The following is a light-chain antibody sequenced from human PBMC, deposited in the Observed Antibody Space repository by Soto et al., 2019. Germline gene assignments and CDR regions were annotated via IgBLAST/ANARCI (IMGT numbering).Light chain of an antibody. CDR3: QQYGTSPLT. V-gene: IGKV3-20*01. Sequence: ETVLTQSPGTLSLSPGERATLSCRATQSVNNDYLAWYQQRPGLAPGLLIFVASGRATGIPDRFIGSGSGTDFNLTIRRLEPEDFAIYYCQQYGTSPLTFGGGPKVEIK. CDR1: QSVNNDY. CDR2: VAS. J-gene: IGKJ4*01.